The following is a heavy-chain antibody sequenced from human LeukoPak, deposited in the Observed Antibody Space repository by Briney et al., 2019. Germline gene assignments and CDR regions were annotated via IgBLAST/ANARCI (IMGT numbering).Heavy chain of an antibody. CDR2: IYPGGSDT. CDR1: GYSFTSYW. D-gene: IGHD6-19*01. CDR3: ARRIDISGWVDY. J-gene: IGHJ4*02. Sequence: GESLKISCKGSGYSFTSYWIGWVRQMPGKGLEWMGIIYPGGSDTRYSPSFQGQVTISAVKTISTAYLQWSSLKASDTAMYCCARRIDISGWVDYWGKGTLVTVSS. V-gene: IGHV5-51*01.